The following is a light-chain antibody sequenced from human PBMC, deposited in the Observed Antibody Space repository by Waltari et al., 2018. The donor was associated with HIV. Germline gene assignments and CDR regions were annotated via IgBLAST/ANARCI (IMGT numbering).Light chain of an antibody. CDR2: DAS. V-gene: IGKV3-11*01. J-gene: IGKJ2*01. CDR3: QQRSNWPPYT. CDR1: QSVSSY. Sequence: EIVFTQSPATLSLSPGARATLSCRASQSVSSYLARYQQKPGQAPRLLIYDASNRATGIPARLSGSGSGTDFTLTITSLEPEDFAVYYCQQRSNWPPYTFGQGTKLEIK.